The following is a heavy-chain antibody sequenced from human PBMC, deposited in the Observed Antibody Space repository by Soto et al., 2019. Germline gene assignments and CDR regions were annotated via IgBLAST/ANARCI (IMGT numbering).Heavy chain of an antibody. CDR3: ARSRDDYGDYGGGFDY. Sequence: GLEWMGIIYPGDSDTRYSPSFQGQVTISADKSISTAYLQWSSLKASDTAMYYCARSRDDYGDYGGGFDYWGQGTLVTVSS. D-gene: IGHD4-17*01. J-gene: IGHJ4*02. CDR2: IYPGDSDT. V-gene: IGHV5-51*01.